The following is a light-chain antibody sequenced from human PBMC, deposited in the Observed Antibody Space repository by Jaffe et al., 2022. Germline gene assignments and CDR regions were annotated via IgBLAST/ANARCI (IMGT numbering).Light chain of an antibody. CDR1: SSNIGAGYD. CDR2: GNS. Sequence: QSVLTQPPSVSGAPGQRVTISCTGSSSNIGAGYDVHWYQQLPGTAPKLLIYGNSNRPSGVPDRFSGSKSGTSASLAITGLQAEDEADYYCQSYDSSLSGSWYVFGTGTKVTVL. J-gene: IGLJ1*01. CDR3: QSYDSSLSGSWYV. V-gene: IGLV1-40*01.